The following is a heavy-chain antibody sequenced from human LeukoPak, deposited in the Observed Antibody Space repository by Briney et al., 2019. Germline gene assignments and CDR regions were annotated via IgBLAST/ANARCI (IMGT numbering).Heavy chain of an antibody. J-gene: IGHJ4*02. Sequence: GASVKVSCKASGYTFTSYAMHWVRQAPGQRLEWMGWINAGNGNKKYSQKFHGRVTITRDTSASTAYMELSSLRSEDTAVYYCARTLYPRGYSGYDLRYYFDYWGQGTLVTVSS. CDR1: GYTFTSYA. CDR2: INAGNGNK. D-gene: IGHD5-12*01. CDR3: ARTLYPRGYSGYDLRYYFDY. V-gene: IGHV1-3*01.